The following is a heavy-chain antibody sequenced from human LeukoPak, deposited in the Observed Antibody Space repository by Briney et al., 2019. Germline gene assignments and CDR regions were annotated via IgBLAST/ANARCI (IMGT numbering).Heavy chain of an antibody. V-gene: IGHV4-34*01. J-gene: IGHJ5*02. D-gene: IGHD3-3*01. CDR3: ARALSYDFWSGYYEWFDP. CDR2: VNHSGST. CDR1: GGSFSGYS. Sequence: PSETLSLTCAVYGGSFSGYSWNWIRQPPGKGLEWIGEVNHSGSTNHNPSLKSRVTISVNTSKNQFSLRLSSVTAADTAVYYCARALSYDFWSGYYEWFDPWGQGTLVTVSS.